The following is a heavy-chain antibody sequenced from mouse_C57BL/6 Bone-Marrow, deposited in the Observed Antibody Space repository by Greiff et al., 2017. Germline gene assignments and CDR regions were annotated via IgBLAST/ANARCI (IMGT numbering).Heavy chain of an antibody. CDR2: ISSGGDYI. D-gene: IGHD2-3*01. CDR3: TRRWLLGLDYAMDY. V-gene: IGHV5S21*01. CDR1: GFTFSSYA. Sequence: EVKLMESGAGLVKPGGSLKLSCAASGFTFSSYAMSWVRQTPEKRLEWVAYISSGGDYIYYAATVKGRFTISRDNARNTLYLQMSSLKSEDTAMYYCTRRWLLGLDYAMDYWGQGTSVTVSS. J-gene: IGHJ4*01.